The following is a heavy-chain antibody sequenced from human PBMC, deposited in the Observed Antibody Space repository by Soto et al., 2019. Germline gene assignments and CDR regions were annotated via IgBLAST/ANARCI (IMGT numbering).Heavy chain of an antibody. CDR2: IVVGSGNT. V-gene: IGHV1-58*02. CDR1: GFTFTSSA. Sequence: QMQLVQSGPEVKKPGTSVKVSCKASGFTFTSSAMQWVRQARGQPLEWIGWIVVGSGNTNYAQKFQDRVTISRDMSISTADMELSSLRSEDTDVYYCAADFPYDILTGRDYYYYGMDVWGQGITVTFSS. J-gene: IGHJ6*02. D-gene: IGHD3-9*01. CDR3: AADFPYDILTGRDYYYYGMDV.